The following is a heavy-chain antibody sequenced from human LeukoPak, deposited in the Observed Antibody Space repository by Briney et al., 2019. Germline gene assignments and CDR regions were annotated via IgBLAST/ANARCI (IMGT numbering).Heavy chain of an antibody. CDR1: GFTFSSYS. CDR3: AKDNWSGYSYGYFDY. V-gene: IGHV3-23*01. Sequence: GGSLRLSCAASGFTFSSYSMNWVRQAPGKGLEWVSAISGSGGSTYYADSVKGRFTISRDNSKNTLYLQMNSLRAEDTAVYYCAKDNWSGYSYGYFDYWGQGTLVTVSS. D-gene: IGHD5-18*01. J-gene: IGHJ4*02. CDR2: ISGSGGST.